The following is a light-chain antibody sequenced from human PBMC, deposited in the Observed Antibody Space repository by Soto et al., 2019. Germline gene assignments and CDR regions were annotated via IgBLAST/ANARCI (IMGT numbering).Light chain of an antibody. J-gene: IGKJ1*01. CDR3: QQYKNWLTWK. Sequence: EIVMTPSRATLSVSPWEIATLSFSASQSVSSNLAWYQQKPGQAPRLLIYGASTRATGIPARFSGSGSGTEFTLTISSLQSEDFAVYYCQQYKNWLTWKFGQGTKVDIK. V-gene: IGKV3-15*01. CDR2: GAS. CDR1: QSVSSN.